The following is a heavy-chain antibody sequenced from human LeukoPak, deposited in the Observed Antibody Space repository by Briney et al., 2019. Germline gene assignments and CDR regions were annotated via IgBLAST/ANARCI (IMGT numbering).Heavy chain of an antibody. CDR3: ARAYYYDGSGYFPYYFDY. D-gene: IGHD3-22*01. Sequence: PGGSLRLSCAASGFTVSSNSMSWVRQAPGKGLVWVSRINSDGSSTSYADSVKGRFTISRDNAKNTLYLQMNSLRAEDTAVYYCARAYYYDGSGYFPYYFDYWGQGTLVTVSS. CDR2: INSDGSST. J-gene: IGHJ4*02. V-gene: IGHV3-74*01. CDR1: GFTVSSNS.